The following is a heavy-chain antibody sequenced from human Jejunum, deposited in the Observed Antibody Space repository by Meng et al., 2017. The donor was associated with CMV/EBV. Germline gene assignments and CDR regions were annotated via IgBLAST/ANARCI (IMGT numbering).Heavy chain of an antibody. D-gene: IGHD6-6*01. J-gene: IGHJ4*02. CDR1: GFIVSGSY. CDR2: IFTGGNT. Sequence: AASGFIVSGSYVSWVRQAPGKGLEWVSLIFTGGNTYYGDSVKGRFTMSRDNSKNTVYLQMESLRAEDTAVYYRARGGKQLVPFDTWGQGTLVTVSS. V-gene: IGHV3-53*01. CDR3: ARGGKQLVPFDT.